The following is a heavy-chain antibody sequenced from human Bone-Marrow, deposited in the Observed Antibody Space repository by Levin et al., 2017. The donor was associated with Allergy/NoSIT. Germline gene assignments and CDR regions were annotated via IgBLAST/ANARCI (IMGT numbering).Heavy chain of an antibody. Sequence: PGESLKISCEGFEFTFKNYAMNWIRQAPGKGLEWVSGIGSIQSNTYYADSVKGRFIISRDNSANTLYLQMNSLTADDTAVYYCAKDFSGDEWPYGLDVWGQGTTVTVS. J-gene: IGHJ6*02. CDR1: EFTFKNYA. V-gene: IGHV3-23*05. CDR2: IGSIQSNT. CDR3: AKDFSGDEWPYGLDV. D-gene: IGHD2-15*01.